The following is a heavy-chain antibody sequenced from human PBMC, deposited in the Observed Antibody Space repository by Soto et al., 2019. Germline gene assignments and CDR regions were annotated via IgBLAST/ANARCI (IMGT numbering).Heavy chain of an antibody. Sequence: EVQLVESGGGLVQPGGSLRLSCAASGFTFSNAWMNWVRQAPGKGLEWVGRAKSKNDGGTIEYAAPVKGRFRISRDDSKHTLDLQMNSLRIEETAVYYCARPPGVWSKWIFDLWGRGTLVTVSS. V-gene: IGHV3-15*07. J-gene: IGHJ2*01. D-gene: IGHD3-3*01. CDR2: AKSKNDGGTI. CDR1: GFTFSNAW. CDR3: ARPPGVWSKWIFDL.